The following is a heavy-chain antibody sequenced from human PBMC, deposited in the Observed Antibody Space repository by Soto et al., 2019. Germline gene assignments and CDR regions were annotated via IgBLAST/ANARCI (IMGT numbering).Heavy chain of an antibody. D-gene: IGHD6-13*01. CDR2: ISRSSTYK. CDR1: GFSFSDYY. Sequence: GGSLRLSCAASGFSFSDYYMAWIRQAPGKGLEWVSYISRSSTYKNYADSVKGRFTISRDDAKNTLFLQTDSLRVDDTAVYYCSRLRAAARGVIDSWGQGILVTVSS. J-gene: IGHJ4*02. V-gene: IGHV3-11*06. CDR3: SRLRAAARGVIDS.